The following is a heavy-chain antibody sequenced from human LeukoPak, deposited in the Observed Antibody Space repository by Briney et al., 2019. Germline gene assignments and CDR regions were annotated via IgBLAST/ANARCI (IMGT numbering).Heavy chain of an antibody. J-gene: IGHJ6*03. Sequence: SETLSLTCAVYVGSFSGYSWAWIRQPLGKGLEWIGEINHSGNTNYNPSLKSRVTISVDTSKNQFSLKMRSVTAADTAVYSCARGLTTWGLYYYYYMDVWGKGTPVTVSS. CDR3: ARGLTTWGLYYYYYMDV. CDR2: INHSGNT. V-gene: IGHV4-34*01. D-gene: IGHD4-11*01. CDR1: VGSFSGYS.